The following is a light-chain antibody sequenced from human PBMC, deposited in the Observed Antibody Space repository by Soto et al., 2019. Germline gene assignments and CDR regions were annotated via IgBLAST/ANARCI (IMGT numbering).Light chain of an antibody. J-gene: IGKJ1*01. CDR3: QQYSSYSRT. Sequence: DIQMTQSPSSLTASLGDSVTITCRASQSIDSWLAWYQQKPGKAPKLLIYEASSLQSGVPSRYRGSGSGTGFTLTISSLQPDDFEAYYCQQYSSYSRTFGQGTKVDIK. CDR1: QSIDSW. V-gene: IGKV1-5*03. CDR2: EAS.